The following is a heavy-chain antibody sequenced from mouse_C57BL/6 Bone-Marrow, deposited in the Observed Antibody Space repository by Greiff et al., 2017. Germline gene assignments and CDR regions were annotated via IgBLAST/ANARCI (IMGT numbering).Heavy chain of an antibody. D-gene: IGHD1-1*01. CDR3: ARRGYYYGSSYAMDY. J-gene: IGHJ4*01. CDR2: IYPRDGST. V-gene: IGHV1-85*01. CDR1: GYTFTSYD. Sequence: VQLVESGPELVKPGASVKLSCKASGYTFTSYDINWVKQRPGQGLEWIGWIYPRDGSTKYNEKFKGKATLTVDTSSSTAYMELPSLASEDSAVYFCARRGYYYGSSYAMDYWGQGTSVTVSS.